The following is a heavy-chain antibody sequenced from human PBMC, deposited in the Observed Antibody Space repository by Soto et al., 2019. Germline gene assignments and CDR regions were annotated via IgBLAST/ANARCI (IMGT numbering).Heavy chain of an antibody. J-gene: IGHJ3*02. CDR1: GFTFSSYA. CDR3: AKVALLWFGESLYDAFDI. Sequence: EVQLLESGGGLVQPGGSLRLSCAASGFTFSSYAMSWVRQAPGKGLEWVSAISGSGGSTYYADSVKGRFTISRDNSKNTLYLQMNSLRAEDTAVYYCAKVALLWFGESLYDAFDIWGQGTMVTVSS. D-gene: IGHD3-10*01. CDR2: ISGSGGST. V-gene: IGHV3-23*01.